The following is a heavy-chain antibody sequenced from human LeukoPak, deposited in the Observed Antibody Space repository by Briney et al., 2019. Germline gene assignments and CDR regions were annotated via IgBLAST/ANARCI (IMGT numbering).Heavy chain of an antibody. CDR2: ISSSGSYM. CDR1: GFTLSLYS. J-gene: IGHJ4*02. V-gene: IGHV3-21*01. D-gene: IGHD1-26*01. CDR3: ARGGHDGTYYLSY. Sequence: GGSLRLSCAASGFTLSLYSITWVRQTPGRGLEWVSSISSSGSYMYYADSVKGRFTVSRDNAKNSLSLQMNSLRAEDTAVYYCARGGHDGTYYLSYWGQGTLVTVSS.